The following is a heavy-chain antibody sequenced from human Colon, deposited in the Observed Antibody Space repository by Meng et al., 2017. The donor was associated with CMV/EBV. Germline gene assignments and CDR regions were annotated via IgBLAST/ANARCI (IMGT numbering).Heavy chain of an antibody. CDR2: IGTSATTI. CDR1: GFTFRSYE. J-gene: IGHJ4*02. D-gene: IGHD2-2*01. V-gene: IGHV3-48*03. CDR3: ARRYCSSTSCTIDY. Sequence: GGALRVSCAAYGFTFRSYEMNWVRQAPGKGLEWVSYIGTSATTIYYADSVKGRFTISRDNAKNSLYLQMNSLRGEDTAVYYCARRYCSSTSCTIDYWGQGTLVTVSS.